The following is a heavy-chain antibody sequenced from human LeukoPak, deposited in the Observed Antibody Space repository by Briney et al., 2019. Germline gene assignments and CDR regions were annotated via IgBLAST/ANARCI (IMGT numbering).Heavy chain of an antibody. CDR3: VRDPGFEYFLSCFDY. J-gene: IGHJ4*02. D-gene: IGHD3-10*01. CDR2: ISPDGTNE. V-gene: IGHV3-30*03. Sequence: GGSLRLSCAASGFTFSSYGMHWVRQAPGKGLEWLAVISPDGTNEYYADSVKGRFTISRDNSKNTLYLQMSSLRAEDTAVYSCVRDPGFEYFLSCFDYWGQGTLVSVSS. CDR1: GFTFSSYG.